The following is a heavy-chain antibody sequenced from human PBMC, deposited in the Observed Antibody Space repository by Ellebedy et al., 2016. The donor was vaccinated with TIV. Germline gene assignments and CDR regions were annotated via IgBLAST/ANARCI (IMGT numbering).Heavy chain of an antibody. CDR1: GFTFTSHG. V-gene: IGHV3-7*03. CDR3: ARDSMITFGGVIAYGPSLDS. Sequence: PGGSLRLSCAASGFTFTSHGMHWVRQAPGKGLEWVANIKQDGSERYYVDSVKGRFTISRDNAKKSLHLQMNSLGGEDTAVYYCARDSMITFGGVIAYGPSLDSWGQGTLVTVSS. D-gene: IGHD3-16*02. CDR2: IKQDGSER. J-gene: IGHJ4*02.